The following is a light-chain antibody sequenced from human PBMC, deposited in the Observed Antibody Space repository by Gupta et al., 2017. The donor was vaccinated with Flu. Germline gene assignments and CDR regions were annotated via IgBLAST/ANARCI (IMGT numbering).Light chain of an antibody. J-gene: IGKJ2*03. V-gene: IGKV3-20*01. CDR2: SAS. Sequence: EIVLTQSPGTLSLSPRERATLSCRASQSINSNYLAWYQQKPGQAPRLLIFSASSRATGIPDRFSGSGSGTDFALTISRLEPEDFALYYCQQYANSRHSFGQGTKVEIK. CDR3: QQYANSRHS. CDR1: QSINSNY.